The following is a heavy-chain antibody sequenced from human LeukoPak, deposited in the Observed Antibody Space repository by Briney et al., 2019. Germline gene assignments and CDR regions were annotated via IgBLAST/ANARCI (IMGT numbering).Heavy chain of an antibody. CDR3: AKGGYDYVEVGYFDS. D-gene: IGHD5-12*01. CDR1: GFTFSSYW. J-gene: IGHJ4*02. V-gene: IGHV3-74*01. CDR2: INSDGSST. Sequence: GGSLRLSCAASGFTFSSYWMHWVRQAPGKGLVWVSRINSDGSSTNYADSVKGRFTISRDHSKNTLYLQMNSLRAEDTALYYCAKGGYDYVEVGYFDSWGQGTLVTVSS.